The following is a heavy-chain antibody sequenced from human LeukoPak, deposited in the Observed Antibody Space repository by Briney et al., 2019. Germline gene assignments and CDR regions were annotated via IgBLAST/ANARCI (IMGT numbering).Heavy chain of an antibody. CDR3: ARTPLMTTYLVDY. V-gene: IGHV3-48*03. D-gene: IGHD4-11*01. J-gene: IGHJ4*02. CDR1: GFTFSSYE. CDR2: ISSSGSTI. Sequence: SGGSLRLSCAASGFTFSSYEMNWVRQAPGKGLEWVSYISSSGSTIYYADSVKGRFTISRDNAKNSLYLQMNSLRAEDTAVYYCARTPLMTTYLVDYWGQGTLVTVSS.